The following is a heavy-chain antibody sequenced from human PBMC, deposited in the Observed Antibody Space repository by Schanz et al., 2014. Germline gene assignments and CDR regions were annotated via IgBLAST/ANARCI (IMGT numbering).Heavy chain of an antibody. CDR3: ARDLLVSHYDFWSGNDY. J-gene: IGHJ4*02. Sequence: VRLVESGGGLVKPGGSLRLSCAASGFTFNSYAFHWVRQAPGKGLEWVALISYDGNTKYYADSVKGRFTISRDNSKNTLYLQMNSLRADDTAVYYCARDLLVSHYDFWSGNDYWGQGTLVTVSS. D-gene: IGHD3-3*01. V-gene: IGHV3-30-3*01. CDR1: GFTFNSYA. CDR2: ISYDGNTK.